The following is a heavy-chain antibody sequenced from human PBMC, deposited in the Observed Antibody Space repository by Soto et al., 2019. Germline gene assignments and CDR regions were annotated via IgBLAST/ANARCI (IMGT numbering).Heavy chain of an antibody. J-gene: IGHJ4*02. CDR2: VYNSGST. D-gene: IGHD6-13*01. CDR3: ARYRREAVAGYTLDN. CDR1: GGSISSNY. V-gene: IGHV4-59*01. Sequence: SETLSLTCTVSGGSISSNYWTWIRQPPGKGLEWIGYVYNSGSTNYNPSLKSRVTISEDTSKSQFSLKVTSMTAADTAVYYCARYRREAVAGYTLDNWGQGILVTVSS.